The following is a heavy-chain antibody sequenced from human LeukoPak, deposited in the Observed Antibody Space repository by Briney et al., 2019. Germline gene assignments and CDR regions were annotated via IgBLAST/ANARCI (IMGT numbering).Heavy chain of an antibody. V-gene: IGHV3-53*04. CDR3: AREIAAAGSRAFDI. Sequence: GGSLRLSCAASGFTVSSNYMSWVRQAPGKGLEWVSVIYSGGSTYYADSVKGRFTISRHNSKNTLYLQMNSLRAEDTAVYYCAREIAAAGSRAFDIWGQGTMVTVSS. CDR1: GFTVSSNY. J-gene: IGHJ3*02. D-gene: IGHD6-13*01. CDR2: IYSGGST.